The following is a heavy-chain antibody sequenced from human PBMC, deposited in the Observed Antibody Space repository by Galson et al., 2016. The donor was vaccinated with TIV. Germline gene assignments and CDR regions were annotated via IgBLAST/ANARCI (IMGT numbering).Heavy chain of an antibody. CDR2: IDLSDSYT. D-gene: IGHD3-3*01. CDR1: GHRFTSKW. J-gene: IGHJ6*02. V-gene: IGHV5-10-1*01. Sequence: QSGAEVKKPGESLRISCKGSGHRFTSKWISWVRQMPGKGLEWMGKIDLSDSYTNYSPSFRGHLTLSVDKSISTAYLQWSSLRASYTAMYYCATSKDIESLLEIYGMDVWGQGTTVTVSS. CDR3: ATSKDIESLLEIYGMDV.